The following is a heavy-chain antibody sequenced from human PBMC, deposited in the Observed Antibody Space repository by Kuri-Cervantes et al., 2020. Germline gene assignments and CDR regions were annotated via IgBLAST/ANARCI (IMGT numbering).Heavy chain of an antibody. Sequence: GSLRLSCTVSGGSISSYYWSWIRQPPGKGLEWIEYIYYSGSTNYNPSLKSRVTISVDTSKNQFSLKLSSVTAADTAVYYCARVVTPYYYYGMDVWGQGTTVTVSS. D-gene: IGHD5-18*01. V-gene: IGHV4-59*01. CDR3: ARVVTPYYYYGMDV. CDR2: IYYSGST. J-gene: IGHJ6*02. CDR1: GGSISSYY.